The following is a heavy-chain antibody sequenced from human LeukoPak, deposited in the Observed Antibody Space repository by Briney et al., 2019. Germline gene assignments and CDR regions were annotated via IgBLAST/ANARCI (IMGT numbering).Heavy chain of an antibody. CDR3: ARARGYSYGPFDY. D-gene: IGHD5-18*01. J-gene: IGHJ4*02. CDR2: IYYSGGT. V-gene: IGHV4-59*01. CDR1: GGSINYYY. Sequence: SETLSLTCTVSGGSINYYYWMWIRQPPGKGLEWIGYIYYSGGTHYNPSLKSRVTMLVDTSKNQFSLKLTAVTAADTAVYYCARARGYSYGPFDYWGQGALVTVSS.